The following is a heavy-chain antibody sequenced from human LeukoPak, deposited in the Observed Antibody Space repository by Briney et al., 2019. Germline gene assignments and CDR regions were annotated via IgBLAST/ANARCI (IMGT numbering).Heavy chain of an antibody. D-gene: IGHD6-19*01. CDR1: GFTFSSYG. V-gene: IGHV3-33*01. Sequence: GGPLRLSCAASGFTFSSYGMHWVRQAPGKGLEWVAVIWYDGSNKYYADSVKGRFTISRDNSKNTLYLQMNSLRAEDTAVYYCARDPEQWLVRYYYYGMDVWGQGTTVTVSS. CDR3: ARDPEQWLVRYYYYGMDV. CDR2: IWYDGSNK. J-gene: IGHJ6*02.